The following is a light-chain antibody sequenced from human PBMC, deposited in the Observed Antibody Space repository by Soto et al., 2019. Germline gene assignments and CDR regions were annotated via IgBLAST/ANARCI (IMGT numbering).Light chain of an antibody. CDR1: QSISTW. V-gene: IGKV1-5*03. CDR2: KAS. Sequence: DNPMTQSPSTLSASLGDRVTINYRASQSISTWLAWYQQKPGRAPKLLIYKASSLQSDVPSGFSGSGSGTEFTLTISSLQPDDYATYYCQQYNAYPWTFGQGTKVDIK. CDR3: QQYNAYPWT. J-gene: IGKJ1*01.